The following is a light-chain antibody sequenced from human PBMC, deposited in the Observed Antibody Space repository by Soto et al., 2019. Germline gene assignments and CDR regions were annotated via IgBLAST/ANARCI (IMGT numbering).Light chain of an antibody. Sequence: EIVMTQSPATLSVSPGGSATLSCRASQHVSSNFAWYRQKPGQAPTLLIYRASTRATGIPARFSGSGSGTDFTLTISSLQSKDFAVYYCQQYNNWPYTFGQGTKLEIK. V-gene: IGKV3-15*01. J-gene: IGKJ2*01. CDR1: QHVSSN. CDR2: RAS. CDR3: QQYNNWPYT.